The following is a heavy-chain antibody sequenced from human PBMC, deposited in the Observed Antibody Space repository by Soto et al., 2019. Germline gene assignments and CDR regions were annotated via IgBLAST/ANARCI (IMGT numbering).Heavy chain of an antibody. CDR3: ATSAYSSSWSPWFDP. J-gene: IGHJ5*02. CDR2: IDPSDSYT. D-gene: IGHD6-13*01. CDR1: GYSFTSYW. Sequence: GESLKISCKGSGYSFTSYWISWVRQMPGKGLEWMGRIDPSDSYTNYSPSFQGHVTISADKSIGTAYLQWSSLKASDTAMYYCATSAYSSSWSPWFDPWGQGTLVTVSS. V-gene: IGHV5-10-1*01.